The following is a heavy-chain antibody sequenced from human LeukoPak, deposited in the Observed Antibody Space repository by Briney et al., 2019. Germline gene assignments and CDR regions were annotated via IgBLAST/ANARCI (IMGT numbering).Heavy chain of an antibody. CDR2: INPSGGST. CDR1: GYTFTSYY. D-gene: IGHD2/OR15-2a*01. V-gene: IGHV1-46*01. Sequence: GASVKVSCKASGYTFTSYYMHWVRQAPGQGLEWMGIINPSGGSTSYAQKFQGRVTMTRDTSTSTVYMELSSLRSEDTGVYFCATDLPYCKSTMLYVSPYGMDVWGQGTTVTVSS. CDR3: ATDLPYCKSTMLYVSPYGMDV. J-gene: IGHJ6*02.